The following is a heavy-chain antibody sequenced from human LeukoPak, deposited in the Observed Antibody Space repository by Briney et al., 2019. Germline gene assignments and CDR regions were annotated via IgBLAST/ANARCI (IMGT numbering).Heavy chain of an antibody. J-gene: IGHJ6*03. Sequence: GGTLRLSCAVSGFTFSSYGMSWVRQAPGKGLEWVSSISGSGAWTYYADSVKGRFTISRDNAKNSLFLQLNSLRAEDTAVYYCARDPYSGTYSDYYYYYMDVWGKGTTVTVSS. V-gene: IGHV3-23*01. CDR3: ARDPYSGTYSDYYYYYMDV. CDR2: ISGSGAWT. CDR1: GFTFSSYG. D-gene: IGHD1-26*01.